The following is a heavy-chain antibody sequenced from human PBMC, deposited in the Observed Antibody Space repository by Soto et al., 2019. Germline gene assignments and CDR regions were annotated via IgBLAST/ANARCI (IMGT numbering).Heavy chain of an antibody. CDR1: GFSLSTSGVR. V-gene: IGHV2-70*04. CDR2: IDWDDEK. CDR3: ARISASGSSIWFDP. D-gene: IGHD3-22*01. Sequence: SGPTLVNPTQTLTLTCTFSGFSLSTSGVRVSWVRQPPGKALEWLARIDWDDEKFYSTSLNTRLTISKDTSKNQVVLTMTNMDPVDTATYYCARISASGSSIWFDPWGQGTLVTVSS. J-gene: IGHJ5*02.